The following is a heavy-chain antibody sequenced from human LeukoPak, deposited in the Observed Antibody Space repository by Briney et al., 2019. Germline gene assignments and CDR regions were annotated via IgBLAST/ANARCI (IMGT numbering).Heavy chain of an antibody. J-gene: IGHJ3*02. CDR2: IIPIFGTA. CDR3: ASQARAGLSFDI. V-gene: IGHV1-69*06. CDR1: GGTFSSYA. D-gene: IGHD3-16*02. Sequence: GASVKVSCKASGGTFSSYAISWVRQAPGQGLEWMGGIIPIFGTANYAQKFQGRVTITADKSTSTAYMELSSLRSEDTAVYYCASQARAGLSFDIWGQGTMVTVSS.